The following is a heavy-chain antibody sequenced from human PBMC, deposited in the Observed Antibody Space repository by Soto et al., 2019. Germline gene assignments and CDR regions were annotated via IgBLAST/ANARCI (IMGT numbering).Heavy chain of an antibody. J-gene: IGHJ4*02. CDR1: GLSFSSHA. Sequence: GGSLRLSCAASGLSFSSHAMSWVRQAPGKGLEWVSGISAGGSNTYYAPSVKGRFTMSRDNSKNTLFLQMNNLRAEDTAVYYCADGGEWAFNFEYWGQGTLVTVSS. CDR3: ADGGEWAFNFEY. D-gene: IGHD3-10*01. CDR2: ISAGGSNT. V-gene: IGHV3-23*01.